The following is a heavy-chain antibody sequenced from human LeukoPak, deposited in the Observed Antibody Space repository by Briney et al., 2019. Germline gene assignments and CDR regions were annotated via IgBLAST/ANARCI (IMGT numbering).Heavy chain of an antibody. Sequence: YPGGSLRLSCAASGFTFSNYAMSWVRRAPGRGLEWLSAISSSGGSTYYADSVKGRFTISRDNSKNTLHPQMNSLRTEDTAVYHCARQLGYCSDGSCYFDYWGQGTLVTVSS. CDR1: GFTFSNYA. V-gene: IGHV3-23*01. J-gene: IGHJ4*02. D-gene: IGHD2-15*01. CDR2: ISSSGGST. CDR3: ARQLGYCSDGSCYFDY.